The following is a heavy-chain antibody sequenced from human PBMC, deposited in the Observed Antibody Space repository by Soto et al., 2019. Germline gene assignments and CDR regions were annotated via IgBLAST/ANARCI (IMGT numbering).Heavy chain of an antibody. J-gene: IGHJ4*02. CDR2: IIPIFGTA. CDR3: ARGVDYYGSGSYYNENEGGFDY. V-gene: IGHV1-69*01. Sequence: QVQLVQSGAEVKKPGSSVKVSCKASGGTFSSYAISWVRQAPGQGLEWMGGIIPIFGTANYAQKFQGRVTITADASTSTAYIVLSSRGSADTAVYYYARGVDYYGSGSYYNENEGGFDYWGQGTLVTVSS. D-gene: IGHD3-10*01. CDR1: GGTFSSYA.